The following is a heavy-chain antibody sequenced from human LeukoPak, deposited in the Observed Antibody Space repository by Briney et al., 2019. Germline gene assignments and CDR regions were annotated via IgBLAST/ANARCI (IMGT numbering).Heavy chain of an antibody. CDR3: AILPGYTSGWYEVNY. V-gene: IGHV3-23*01. CDR1: GFTFSTYA. J-gene: IGHJ4*02. Sequence: PGGSLRLSCAASGFTFSTYAVSWVRQTPGKGLEWVSTITGSGISTYYGDSVKGRFTISRDISKNTVYLQMNSLRAEDTAVYYCAILPGYTSGWYEVNYWGQGTLVTASS. CDR2: ITGSGIST. D-gene: IGHD6-13*01.